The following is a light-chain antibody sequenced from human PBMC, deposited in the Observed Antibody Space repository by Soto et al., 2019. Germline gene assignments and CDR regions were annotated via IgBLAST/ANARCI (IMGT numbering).Light chain of an antibody. J-gene: IGKJ1*01. CDR1: QGISNY. V-gene: IGKV1-27*01. Sequence: DIQMTQSPSSLSASVGDIVTITCRASQGISNYLAWYQQKPGKVPKLLIYAASTLQSGVPSRFSGSGSGTDFTLTISSLQPQEVATYYCQKYNSAPWTFGQGNKVEIK. CDR3: QKYNSAPWT. CDR2: AAS.